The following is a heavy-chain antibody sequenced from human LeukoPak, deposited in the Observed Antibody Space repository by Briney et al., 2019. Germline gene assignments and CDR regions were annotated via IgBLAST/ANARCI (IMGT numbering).Heavy chain of an antibody. J-gene: IGHJ5*02. CDR2: INHSGST. D-gene: IGHD3-10*01. V-gene: IGHV4-34*01. CDR3: ASFDGSWTHNWFDP. Sequence: SETLSLTCAVYGGSFSGYYWSWIRQPPGKGLEWIGEINHSGSTNYNPSLKSRVTISVDTSKNQFSLKLSSVTAADTAVYYCASFDGSWTHNWFDPWGQGTLVTVSS. CDR1: GGSFSGYY.